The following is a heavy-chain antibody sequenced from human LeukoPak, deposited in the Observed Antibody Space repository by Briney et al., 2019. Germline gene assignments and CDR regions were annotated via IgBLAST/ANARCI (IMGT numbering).Heavy chain of an antibody. CDR3: ARETSSQYYGSGSYPHYYYYYMDV. D-gene: IGHD3-10*01. J-gene: IGHJ6*03. Sequence: SQTLSLTCTVSGGSISSGSYYWSWIRQPAGKGLEWIGRIYTSGSTNYNPSLKSRVTISVDTSKNQFSLKLSSVTAADTAVYYCARETSSQYYGSGSYPHYYYYYMDVWGKGTTVTVSS. V-gene: IGHV4-61*02. CDR1: GGSISSGSYY. CDR2: IYTSGST.